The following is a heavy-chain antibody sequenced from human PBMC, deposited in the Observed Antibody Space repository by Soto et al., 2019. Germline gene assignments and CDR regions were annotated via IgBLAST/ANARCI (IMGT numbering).Heavy chain of an antibody. CDR3: ARHGGSGWYLGNYFGY. V-gene: IGHV4-39*01. CDR2: IYYSGST. CDR1: GGSISSSSYY. D-gene: IGHD6-19*01. J-gene: IGHJ4*02. Sequence: QLQLQESGPGLVKPSETLSLTCTVSGGSISSSSYYWGWIRQPPGKGLEWIGSIYYSGSTYYNPSHKSRVTISVDTYKNQFSLKLSSVTAADTAVYYCARHGGSGWYLGNYFGYWGQGTLVTVSS.